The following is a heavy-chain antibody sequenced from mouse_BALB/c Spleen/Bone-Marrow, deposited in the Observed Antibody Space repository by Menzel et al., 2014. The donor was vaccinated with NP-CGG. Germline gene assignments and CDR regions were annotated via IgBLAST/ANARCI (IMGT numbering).Heavy chain of an antibody. Sequence: QVQLQQPATDLVRPGTSVKVSCKASGYAFTNYLIEWIKQRPGQGLEWIGVINPGSGGINYNERFKGKATLTADKSSSTAYMQLSSLTSDDSAVYFCARAIYDGYPEAIDYWGQGTSVTVSS. J-gene: IGHJ4*01. CDR1: GYAFTNYL. CDR3: ARAIYDGYPEAIDY. D-gene: IGHD2-3*01. CDR2: INPGSGGI. V-gene: IGHV1-54*03.